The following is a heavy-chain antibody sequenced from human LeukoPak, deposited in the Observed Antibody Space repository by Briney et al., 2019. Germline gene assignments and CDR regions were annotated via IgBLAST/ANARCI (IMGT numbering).Heavy chain of an antibody. CDR3: ARDDGYYYYGMDV. Sequence: GGSLRLSCAASGFTFSSYWMHWVRQAPGKGLVWVSRINSDGSSTSYADSVRGRFAISRDNAKNTLYLQMNSLRAEDTAVYYCARDDGYYYYGMDVWGQGTTVTVSS. CDR1: GFTFSSYW. J-gene: IGHJ6*02. V-gene: IGHV3-74*01. CDR2: INSDGSST. D-gene: IGHD5-24*01.